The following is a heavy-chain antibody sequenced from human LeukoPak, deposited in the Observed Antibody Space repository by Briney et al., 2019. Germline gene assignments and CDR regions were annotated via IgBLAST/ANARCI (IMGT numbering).Heavy chain of an antibody. D-gene: IGHD6-19*01. Sequence: PGGSLRLSCAASGFTFSSYEMNWVRQAPGKGLEWVSYISSSGSTIYYADSVKGRFTISRDNAKNSLYLQMNSLGAEDTAVYYCARDPPLQWLVQGDAFDIWGQGTMVTVSS. CDR3: ARDPPLQWLVQGDAFDI. CDR1: GFTFSSYE. CDR2: ISSSGSTI. J-gene: IGHJ3*02. V-gene: IGHV3-48*03.